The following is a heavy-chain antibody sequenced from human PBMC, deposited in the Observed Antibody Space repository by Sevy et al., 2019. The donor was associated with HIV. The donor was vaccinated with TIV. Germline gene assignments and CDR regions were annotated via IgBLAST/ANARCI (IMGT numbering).Heavy chain of an antibody. CDR2: INQGGSEK. Sequence: GGSLRLSCAASGFTFSAYWMHWVRQAPGKGLEWLANINQGGSEKYYVDSVKGRFTISRDNAKNSLFLQMNSVRAEVTAVYYCARALAAAASSWGQGALVTVSS. CDR1: GFTFSAYW. CDR3: ARALAAAASS. J-gene: IGHJ5*02. V-gene: IGHV3-7*01. D-gene: IGHD6-13*01.